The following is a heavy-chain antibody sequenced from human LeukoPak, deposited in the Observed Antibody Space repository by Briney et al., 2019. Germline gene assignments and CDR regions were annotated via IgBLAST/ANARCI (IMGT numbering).Heavy chain of an antibody. CDR1: GGTFSSYA. Sequence: SVKVSCKASGGTFSSYAISWVRQAPGQGLEWMGRIIPILGIANYAQKFQGRVTITADKSTSTAYMELSSLRSEDTAVYYCASRATYYYDSSGYPRIDYWGQGTLVTVSS. J-gene: IGHJ4*02. D-gene: IGHD3-22*01. CDR3: ASRATYYYDSSGYPRIDY. CDR2: IIPILGIA. V-gene: IGHV1-69*04.